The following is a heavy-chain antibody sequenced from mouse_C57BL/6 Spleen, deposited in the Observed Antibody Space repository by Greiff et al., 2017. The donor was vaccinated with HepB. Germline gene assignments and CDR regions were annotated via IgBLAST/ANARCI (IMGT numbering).Heavy chain of an antibody. Sequence: EVKLVESGGDLVKPGGSLKLSCAASGFTFSSYGMSWVRQTPDKRLEWVATISSGGSYTYYPDSVKGRFTISRDNAKNTLYLQMSSLKSEDTAVYYCARLRQSYFDYWGQGTTLTVSS. CDR2: ISSGGSYT. CDR1: GFTFSSYG. V-gene: IGHV5-6*01. CDR3: ARLRQSYFDY. J-gene: IGHJ2*01.